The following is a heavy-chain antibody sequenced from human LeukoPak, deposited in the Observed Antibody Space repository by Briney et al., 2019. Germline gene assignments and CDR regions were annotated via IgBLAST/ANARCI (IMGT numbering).Heavy chain of an antibody. Sequence: GASVKVSCKASGGTLNTHIFTWVRQAPGQGLGWMGKITPIIDSSKYAPQFQGRLTITADKYTGTVYMDLTSLRSDDTAVYYCARVNLRGSQYNWFDPWGQGTLVTVSS. V-gene: IGHV1-69*08. CDR3: ARVNLRGSQYNWFDP. CDR1: GGTLNTHI. J-gene: IGHJ5*02. CDR2: ITPIIDSS. D-gene: IGHD3-10*01.